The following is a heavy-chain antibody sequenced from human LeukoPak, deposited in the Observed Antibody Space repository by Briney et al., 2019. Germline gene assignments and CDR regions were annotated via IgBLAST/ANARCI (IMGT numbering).Heavy chain of an antibody. V-gene: IGHV3-7*01. CDR2: IKQDGSEK. CDR1: GFTVSYNY. Sequence: GGSLRLSCAASGFTVSYNYLSWIRQAPGKGLEWVANIKQDGSEKYYVDSVKGRFTISRDNAKNSLYLQMNSLRAEDTAVYYCAKDSLRIAAAGMGYFDYWGQGTLVTVSS. CDR3: AKDSLRIAAAGMGYFDY. J-gene: IGHJ4*02. D-gene: IGHD6-13*01.